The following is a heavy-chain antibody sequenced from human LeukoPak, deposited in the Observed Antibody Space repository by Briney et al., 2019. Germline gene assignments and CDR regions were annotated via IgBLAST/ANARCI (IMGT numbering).Heavy chain of an antibody. V-gene: IGHV3-48*03. J-gene: IGHJ4*02. CDR1: GFSFSYYE. CDR2: INTDGSTI. D-gene: IGHD3-10*01. CDR3: ARRSHMTYGSFDF. Sequence: GGSLRLSCAASGFSFSYYEMNWVRQAPGKGLEWISYINTDGSTIYEADSVKGRFTISRDNAKNSLYLQMNSLRAEDTAIYYCARRSHMTYGSFDFWGQGTLVTVSS.